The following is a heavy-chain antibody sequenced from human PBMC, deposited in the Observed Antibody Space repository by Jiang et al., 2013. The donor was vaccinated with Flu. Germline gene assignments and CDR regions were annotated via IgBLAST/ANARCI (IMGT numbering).Heavy chain of an antibody. Sequence: SGAEVKQPGSSVKVSCKASGGTFSSYGISWVRQAPGQGLEWMGRSIPIVDIANYAQKFQGRVTITADKSTNTAYMELSSLRSEDTAVYYCARVLRAFEVVAVTDGMDVWGQGTTVTVSS. CDR2: SIPIVDIA. J-gene: IGHJ6*02. CDR3: ARVLRAFEVVAVTDGMDV. CDR1: GGTFSSYG. D-gene: IGHD2-15*01. V-gene: IGHV1-69*04.